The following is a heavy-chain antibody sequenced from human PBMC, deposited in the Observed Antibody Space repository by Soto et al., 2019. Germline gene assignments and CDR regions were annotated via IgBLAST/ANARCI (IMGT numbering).Heavy chain of an antibody. V-gene: IGHV3-66*01. CDR1: GFTFSNAW. Sequence: GGSLRLSCAASGFTFSNAWINWVRQAPGKGLEWVSVIYSGGSTYYADSVKGRFTISRDNSKNTLYLQMNGLRAEDTAVYYCARDTISRGDAFDIWGQGTMVTVSS. CDR2: IYSGGST. J-gene: IGHJ3*02. CDR3: ARDTISRGDAFDI. D-gene: IGHD3-3*02.